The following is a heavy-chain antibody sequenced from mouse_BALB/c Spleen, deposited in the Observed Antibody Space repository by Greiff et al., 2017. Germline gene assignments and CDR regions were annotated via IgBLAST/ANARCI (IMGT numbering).Heavy chain of an antibody. D-gene: IGHD1-1*01. CDR1: GYTFTSYW. CDR3: ARGRYYGSSYFDV. Sequence: QVQLQQSGAELAKPGASVKMSCKASGYTFTSYWMHWVKQRPGQGLEWIGYINPSTGYTEYNQKFKDKATLTADKSSSTAYMQLSSLTSEDSAVYYCARGRYYGSSYFDVWGAGTTVTVSS. J-gene: IGHJ1*01. CDR2: INPSTGYT. V-gene: IGHV1-7*01.